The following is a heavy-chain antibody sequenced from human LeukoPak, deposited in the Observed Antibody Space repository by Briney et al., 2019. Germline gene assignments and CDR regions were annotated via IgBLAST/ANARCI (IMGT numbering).Heavy chain of an antibody. D-gene: IGHD3-3*01. Sequence: QTGGSLRLSCVASGFAFSNYWMSWVRQSPEKGLEWVANIKEDGSKQYYVDSVKGRFTISRDNAKNSLFLQMNSLRVEDSAIYYCAGDFLSMWGQGTLVAVSS. CDR1: GFAFSNYW. J-gene: IGHJ4*02. CDR2: IKEDGSKQ. V-gene: IGHV3-7*01. CDR3: AGDFLSM.